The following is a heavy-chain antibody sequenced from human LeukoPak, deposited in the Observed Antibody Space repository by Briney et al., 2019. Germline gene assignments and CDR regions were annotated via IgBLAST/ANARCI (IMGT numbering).Heavy chain of an antibody. V-gene: IGHV1-46*01. CDR3: ARRASDWYGGWFDP. CDR2: INPSGGST. CDR1: GYTFTRYY. D-gene: IGHD6-19*01. Sequence: ASVTVSCKASGYTFTRYYIHWVRQAPGQGLEWMGIINPSGGSTTYAQKFQGRVTMTRDTSTSTVYMELSSLRSEDTAVYYCARRASDWYGGWFDPWGQGTLVTVSS. J-gene: IGHJ5*02.